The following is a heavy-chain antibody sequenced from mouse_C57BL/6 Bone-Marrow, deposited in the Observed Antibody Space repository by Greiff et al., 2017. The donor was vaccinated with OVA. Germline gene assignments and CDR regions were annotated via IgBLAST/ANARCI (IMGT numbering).Heavy chain of an antibody. CDR3: TSQASDWAWFAY. V-gene: IGHV1-64*01. Sequence: QVQLQQPGAELVKPGASVKLSCKASGYTFTSYWMHWVKQRPGQGLEWIGMIHPNSGSTNYNEKFKSKATLTVDKSSSTAYMQLSSLTSEDSAVYYCTSQASDWAWFAYWGQGTLVTVSA. J-gene: IGHJ3*01. CDR2: IHPNSGST. CDR1: GYTFTSYW.